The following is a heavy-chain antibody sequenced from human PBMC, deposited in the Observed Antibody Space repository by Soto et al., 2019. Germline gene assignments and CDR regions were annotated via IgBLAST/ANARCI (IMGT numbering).Heavy chain of an antibody. CDR1: GFSLANYP. D-gene: IGHD6-19*01. Sequence: PGGSLRLSCVASGFSLANYPMNWVRQTPGKGLEWISYSSPRGDTIYYADSVEGRFTISRDNARNSLSLHMSSLRDEDSALYYCAKGHNNNVGWPYYFESWGQGVPVTVSS. J-gene: IGHJ4*02. V-gene: IGHV3-48*02. CDR2: SSPRGDTI. CDR3: AKGHNNNVGWPYYFES.